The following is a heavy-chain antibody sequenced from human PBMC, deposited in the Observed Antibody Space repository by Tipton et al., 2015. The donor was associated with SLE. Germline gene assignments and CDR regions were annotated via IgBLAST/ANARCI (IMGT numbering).Heavy chain of an antibody. CDR2: ISYDGSNK. J-gene: IGHJ4*02. V-gene: IGHV3-30-3*01. Sequence: RSLRLSCAASGFTFSSYAMHWVRQAPGKGLEWVAVISYDGSNKYYADSVKGRFTISRDNSKNTLYLQMNSLRAEDTAVYYCARDHGLPPRVAAAGIPDYWGQGTLVTVSS. CDR3: ARDHGLPPRVAAAGIPDY. CDR1: GFTFSSYA. D-gene: IGHD6-13*01.